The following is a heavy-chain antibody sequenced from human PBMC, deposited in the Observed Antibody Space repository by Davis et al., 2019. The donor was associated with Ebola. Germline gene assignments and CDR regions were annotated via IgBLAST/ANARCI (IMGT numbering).Heavy chain of an antibody. CDR3: AKASIVVVPAAPGDV. CDR1: GFTFSSYG. D-gene: IGHD2-2*01. Sequence: GESLKISCAASGFTFSSYGMHWVRQAPGKGLEWVAVISYDGSNKYYADSVKGRFTISRDNSKNTLYLQMNSLRAEDTAVYYCAKASIVVVPAAPGDVWGQGTTVTVSS. V-gene: IGHV3-30*18. CDR2: ISYDGSNK. J-gene: IGHJ6*02.